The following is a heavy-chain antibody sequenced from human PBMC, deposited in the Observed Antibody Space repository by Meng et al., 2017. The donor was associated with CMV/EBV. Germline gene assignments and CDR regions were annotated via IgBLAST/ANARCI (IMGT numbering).Heavy chain of an antibody. V-gene: IGHV4-31*02. Sequence: SGGSISSGGYYWSWIRQHPGKGLEWIGYIYYSGSTYYNPSLKSRVTISVDTSKNPFSLKLSSVTAADTAVYYCARDQRDSSGYYFDYWGQGTLVTVSS. CDR2: IYYSGST. J-gene: IGHJ4*02. D-gene: IGHD3-22*01. CDR3: ARDQRDSSGYYFDY. CDR1: GGSISSGGYY.